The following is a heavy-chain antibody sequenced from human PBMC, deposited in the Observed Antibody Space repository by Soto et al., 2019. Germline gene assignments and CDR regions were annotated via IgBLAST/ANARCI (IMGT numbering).Heavy chain of an antibody. V-gene: IGHV3-23*01. D-gene: IGHD3-10*01. CDR3: TRGPALGAYYHPNFEY. J-gene: IGHJ4*02. CDR2: ISGSGGIT. Sequence: GGSRRLSCAASGFTFSSYAMSWVRQAPGKGLEWVSAISGSGGITYYADSVKGRFTISRDNSKNTLYLQMDSLRDEDTAVYYCTRGPALGAYYHPNFEYWGKGALVIVSS. CDR1: GFTFSSYA.